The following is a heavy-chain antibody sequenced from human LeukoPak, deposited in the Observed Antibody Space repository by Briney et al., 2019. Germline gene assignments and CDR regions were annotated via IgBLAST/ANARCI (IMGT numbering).Heavy chain of an antibody. Sequence: TGGSLRLSCAASGFTFSSYAMSWVRQAPGKGLEWVSAISGSGGSTYYADSVKGRFTISRDNSKNTLYLQMNGLRAEDTAVYYCAKDGRVSAAAGYHWGQGTLVTVSS. J-gene: IGHJ5*02. D-gene: IGHD6-13*01. CDR3: AKDGRVSAAAGYH. CDR1: GFTFSSYA. CDR2: ISGSGGST. V-gene: IGHV3-23*01.